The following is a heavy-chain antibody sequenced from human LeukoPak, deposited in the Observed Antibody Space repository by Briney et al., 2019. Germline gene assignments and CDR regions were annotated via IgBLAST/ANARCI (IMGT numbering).Heavy chain of an antibody. D-gene: IGHD2-2*01. V-gene: IGHV3-21*01. J-gene: IGHJ4*02. Sequence: GGSLRLSCAASGFTFSTYTMNWVRQAPGKGLEWVSSTSSSSNNINYADSVKGRFTISRDNAMNSVHLQMNSLRVEDTAVYYCARGYQRPDYWGQGTLITVSS. CDR3: ARGYQRPDY. CDR2: TSSSSNNI. CDR1: GFTFSTYT.